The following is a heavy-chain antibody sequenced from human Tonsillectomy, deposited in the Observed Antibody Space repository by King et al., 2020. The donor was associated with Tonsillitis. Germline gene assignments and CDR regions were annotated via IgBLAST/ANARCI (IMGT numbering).Heavy chain of an antibody. CDR1: GFSLSNARMG. J-gene: IGHJ4*02. V-gene: IGHV2-26*01. CDR3: ARYYYDSSGYYNGYFDY. CDR2: IFSNNDK. D-gene: IGHD3-22*01. Sequence: TLKESGPVLVKPTETLTLTCTVSGFSLSNARMGVSWIRQPPGKALEWLAHIFSNNDKSYSKTLKSRLTISKDTSKSQVVLSMTNMDPVDTAAYYCARYYYDSSGYYNGYFDYWGQGTLVTVSS.